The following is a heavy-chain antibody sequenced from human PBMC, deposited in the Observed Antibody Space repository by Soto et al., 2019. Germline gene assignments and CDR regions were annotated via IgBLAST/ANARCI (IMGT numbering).Heavy chain of an antibody. Sequence: LRLSCAVSGFTVSTKYMSWVRQAPGKGLEWVSVIYGGGSTYYADSVKGRFIISRDKSKNAVDLQMNSLRVEDTAVYYCVKGGYDSSGQNIPYYLGSWGRGTLVTVSS. CDR3: VKGGYDSSGQNIPYYLGS. D-gene: IGHD3-22*01. J-gene: IGHJ4*02. CDR1: GFTVSTKY. CDR2: IYGGGST. V-gene: IGHV3-53*01.